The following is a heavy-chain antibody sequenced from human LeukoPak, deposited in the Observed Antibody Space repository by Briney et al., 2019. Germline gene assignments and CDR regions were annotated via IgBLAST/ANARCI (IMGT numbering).Heavy chain of an antibody. CDR2: ISGSGGST. Sequence: GGSLRLSCAASGFTFSSYAMSWVRQAPGKGLEWVLGISGSGGSTYYADSVKGRFIISRDNSKNTLYLQMNSLRAEDTAVYYCAKGSYSSGWDSWGQGTLVTVSS. CDR3: AKGSYSSGWDS. J-gene: IGHJ4*02. D-gene: IGHD6-19*01. CDR1: GFTFSSYA. V-gene: IGHV3-23*01.